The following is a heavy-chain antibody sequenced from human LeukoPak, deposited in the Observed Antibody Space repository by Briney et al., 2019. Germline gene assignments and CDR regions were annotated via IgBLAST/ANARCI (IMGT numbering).Heavy chain of an antibody. V-gene: IGHV4-59*01. Sequence: PSETLSLTRSVSGDPISGYSWSWIRQPPGMGLEWIGYIHYSGSTTYNPSLKSRVTISVDPSKHQFSLSLTSVTAADTAVYYCARDLTSVPTRWGQGTLVTVSS. D-gene: IGHD4-17*01. CDR3: ARDLTSVPTR. J-gene: IGHJ4*02. CDR2: IHYSGST. CDR1: GDPISGYS.